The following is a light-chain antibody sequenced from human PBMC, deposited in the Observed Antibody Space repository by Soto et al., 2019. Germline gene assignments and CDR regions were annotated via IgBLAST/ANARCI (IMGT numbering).Light chain of an antibody. J-gene: IGLJ1*01. V-gene: IGLV2-14*01. CDR1: SSDVGGYNY. CDR2: DVT. Sequence: QSVLTQPASVSGSPGQSITISCTGPSSDVGGYNYVSWYQQHPGKAPKLMIYDVTNRPSGVSNRFSGSKSGTSASLTISGLQAEDEADYYCCSYASNNTLYVFGTGTKVTVL. CDR3: CSYASNNTLYV.